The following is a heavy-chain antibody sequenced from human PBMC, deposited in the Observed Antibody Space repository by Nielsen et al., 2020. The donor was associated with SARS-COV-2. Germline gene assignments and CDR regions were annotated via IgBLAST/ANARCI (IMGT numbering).Heavy chain of an antibody. CDR1: GGSISSYY. Sequence: SETLSLTCTVSGGSISSYYWSWIRQPPGKGLEWIGYIYYNGSTNYNPSLRSRVTISLDTSKNQFSLKLSSVTAADTAVYYCATVGSGWYKYFDYWGQGTLVTVSS. J-gene: IGHJ4*02. CDR3: ATVGSGWYKYFDY. V-gene: IGHV4-59*12. D-gene: IGHD6-19*01. CDR2: IYYNGST.